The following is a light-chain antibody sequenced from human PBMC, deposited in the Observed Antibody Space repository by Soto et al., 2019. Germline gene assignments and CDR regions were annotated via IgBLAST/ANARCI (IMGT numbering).Light chain of an antibody. Sequence: EIVMTQSPATLSVSPGETATLSCRASQSVSYNLAWYQQKPGQGRRVLIYGAFSRATGIPARFSGSGSGTECTLTISGLQSEDFAVYYCQQYKNWPPLTFGGGTKVEIK. V-gene: IGKV3-15*01. CDR2: GAF. CDR3: QQYKNWPPLT. J-gene: IGKJ4*01. CDR1: QSVSYN.